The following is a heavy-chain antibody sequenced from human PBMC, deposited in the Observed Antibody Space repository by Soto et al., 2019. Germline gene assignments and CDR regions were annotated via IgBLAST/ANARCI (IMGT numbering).Heavy chain of an antibody. CDR2: ISAYNIDT. CDR3: ARGHGVIIGAMDV. V-gene: IGHV1-18*01. CDR1: GYRFETYA. D-gene: IGHD3-3*01. J-gene: IGHJ6*02. Sequence: GASVKVSCKSSGYRFETYAMSWVRQAPGQGLEWMGWISAYNIDTYYAQKFQDRVTMTTDTSTGTAYMELRSLRSDDTAVYYCARGHGVIIGAMDVWGQGTTVTAS.